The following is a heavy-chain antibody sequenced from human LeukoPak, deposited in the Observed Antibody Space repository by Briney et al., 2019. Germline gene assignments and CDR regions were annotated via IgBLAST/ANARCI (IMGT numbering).Heavy chain of an antibody. J-gene: IGHJ5*02. V-gene: IGHV4-34*01. Sequence: SETLSLTCAVYGGSFSGYYWSWIRQPPGKGLEWIWEINHSASTNYNPSLKCRVTISVDTSKNQFSLKLSSVTAADRAVYYCASGSWIQLWLRRIAAAGTGSNWFDPWGKGILVTVSS. D-gene: IGHD5-18*01. CDR3: ASGSWIQLWLRRIAAAGTGSNWFDP. CDR2: INHSAST. CDR1: GGSFSGYY.